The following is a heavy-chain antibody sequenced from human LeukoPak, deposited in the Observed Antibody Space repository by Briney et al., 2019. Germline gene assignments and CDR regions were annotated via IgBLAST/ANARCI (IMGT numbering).Heavy chain of an antibody. CDR3: ARDDEGCSGGSCYYWFDP. J-gene: IGHJ5*02. Sequence: PSETLSLTCTVSGGSISSSSYYRGWIRQPPGKGLEWIGSIYYSGSTYYNPSLKSRVTISVDTSKNQFSLKLSSVTAADTAVYYCARDDEGCSGGSCYYWFDPWGQGTLVTVSS. V-gene: IGHV4-39*07. D-gene: IGHD2-15*01. CDR1: GGSISSSSYY. CDR2: IYYSGST.